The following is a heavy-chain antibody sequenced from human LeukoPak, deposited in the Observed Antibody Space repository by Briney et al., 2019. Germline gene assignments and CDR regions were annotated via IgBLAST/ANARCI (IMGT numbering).Heavy chain of an antibody. V-gene: IGHV5-51*01. Sequence: GESLKISCKGSGYTFSNYWIGWVRQMPGKGLEWMGIIYPGDSETRYSPSFQGHVTISADKSISTAYLQWSSLKASDTAMYYCARQRWAYTKDAFDIWGQGTMVTVSS. D-gene: IGHD2-2*02. CDR1: GYTFSNYW. CDR2: IYPGDSET. CDR3: ARQRWAYTKDAFDI. J-gene: IGHJ3*02.